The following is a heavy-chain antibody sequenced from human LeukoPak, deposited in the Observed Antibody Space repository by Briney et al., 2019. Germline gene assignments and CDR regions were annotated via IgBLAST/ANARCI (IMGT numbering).Heavy chain of an antibody. V-gene: IGHV3-30*18. J-gene: IGHJ4*02. D-gene: IGHD4-17*01. CDR3: AKDTDYGDYVV. Sequence: GGSLRLSCAASGSTFSSYGMHWVRQAPGKGLEWVAVISYDGSNKYYADSVKGRFTISRDSSKNTLFLQMNSLRAEDTAVYYCAKDTDYGDYVVWGQGTLVTVSS. CDR2: ISYDGSNK. CDR1: GSTFSSYG.